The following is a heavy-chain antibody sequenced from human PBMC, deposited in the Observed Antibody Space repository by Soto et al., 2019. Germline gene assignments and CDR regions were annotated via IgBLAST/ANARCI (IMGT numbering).Heavy chain of an antibody. CDR1: GYSFTNYW. Sequence: PXESLLIYCQGSGYSFTNYWIGWVRQMPGKGLEWVGIIYVGASSTRYSPSFQGQVTISADKSISTAYLQWSSLKVSDTAIYYCASGSGSPNYYYPMDVWGQGTTVTVSS. V-gene: IGHV5-51*01. J-gene: IGHJ6*02. D-gene: IGHD3-10*01. CDR2: IYVGASST. CDR3: ASGSGSPNYYYPMDV.